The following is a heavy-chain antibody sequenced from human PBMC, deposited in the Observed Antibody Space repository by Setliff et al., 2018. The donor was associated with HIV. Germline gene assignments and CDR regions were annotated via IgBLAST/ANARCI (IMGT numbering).Heavy chain of an antibody. V-gene: IGHV4-61*09. J-gene: IGHJ4*02. CDR2: IYTSGST. D-gene: IGHD3-22*01. CDR3: ARLTTTYYYDSSAYYHPV. CDR1: GGPISSGSYY. Sequence: SETLSLTCTVSGGPISSGSYYWSWIRQPAGKGLEWIGHIYTSGSTNYNPSLKSRVTISVDTSKNQFSLKLSSVTAADTAVFYCARLTTTYYYDSSAYYHPVWGQGTLVTVSS.